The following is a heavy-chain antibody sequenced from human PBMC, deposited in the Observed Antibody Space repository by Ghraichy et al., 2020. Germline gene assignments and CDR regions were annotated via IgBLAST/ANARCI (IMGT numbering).Heavy chain of an antibody. CDR3: ARRYYYDSSGYFAFDI. CDR1: GYTFTTYG. CDR2: ISAYNGNT. V-gene: IGHV1-18*04. J-gene: IGHJ3*02. D-gene: IGHD3-22*01. Sequence: ASVKVSCKASGYTFTTYGITWVRQAPGQGFEWMGWISAYNGNTNYAQKLQGRVTMTTDTSTSTAYMELRSLRSDDTAVYYCARRYYYDSSGYFAFDIWGQGTMVTVPS.